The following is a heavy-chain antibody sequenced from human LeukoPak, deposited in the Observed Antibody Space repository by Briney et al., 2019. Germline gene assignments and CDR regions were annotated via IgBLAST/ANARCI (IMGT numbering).Heavy chain of an antibody. D-gene: IGHD2-2*03. CDR1: GYTFTSYA. CDR3: ARRWISRGAFDY. V-gene: IGHV1-3*01. Sequence: ASVKVSCKASGYTFTSYAMHWVRQAPGQRLEWMGWINAGNGNTKYSQKFQGRVTITRDTSASTAYMELSSLRSEDTAVYYCARRWISRGAFDYWGQGTLVTVSS. J-gene: IGHJ4*02. CDR2: INAGNGNT.